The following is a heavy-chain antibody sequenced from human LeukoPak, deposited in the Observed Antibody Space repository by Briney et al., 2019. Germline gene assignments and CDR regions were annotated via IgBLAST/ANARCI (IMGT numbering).Heavy chain of an antibody. V-gene: IGHV3-33*06. J-gene: IGHJ6*03. CDR3: AKNGGSTTYYYYYYMDV. CDR2: IWYDGSNK. Sequence: PGGSLRLSCAASEFTFSSYGMHWVRQAPGKGLEWVAVIWYDGSNKYYADSVKGRFTISRDNSKNTLYLQMNSLRAEDTAVYYCAKNGGSTTYYYYYYMDVWGKGTTVTVSS. D-gene: IGHD3-10*01. CDR1: EFTFSSYG.